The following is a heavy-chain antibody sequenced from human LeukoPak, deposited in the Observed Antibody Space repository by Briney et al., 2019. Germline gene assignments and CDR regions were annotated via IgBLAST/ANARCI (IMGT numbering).Heavy chain of an antibody. D-gene: IGHD3-22*01. J-gene: IGHJ6*03. CDR1: GFTFSSYE. CDR3: ARGSYDSSGYAYYYYYMDV. CDR2: ISSSGSTI. Sequence: GGSLRLSCAASGFTFSSYEMNWVRQAPGKGLEWVSYISSSGSTIYYADSVKGRFTTSRDNAKNSLYLQMNSLRAEDTAVYYCARGSYDSSGYAYYYYYMDVWGKGTTVTVSS. V-gene: IGHV3-48*03.